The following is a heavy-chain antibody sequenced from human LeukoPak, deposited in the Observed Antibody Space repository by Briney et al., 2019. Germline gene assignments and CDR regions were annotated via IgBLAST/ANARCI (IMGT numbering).Heavy chain of an antibody. CDR1: GFTFSSYS. CDR3: ARGRYYYFWSVFHVNSGFDY. V-gene: IGHV3-48*04. J-gene: IGHJ4*02. CDR2: ISSSSSTI. D-gene: IGHD3-3*01. Sequence: GGSLRRSCAASGFTFSSYSMNWVREAPGKGLEWVSYISSSSSTIYYADSVKGRFTISRDNAKNSLYLQMNSLRAEDTAVYYCARGRYYYFWSVFHVNSGFDYWGQGTLVTVSS.